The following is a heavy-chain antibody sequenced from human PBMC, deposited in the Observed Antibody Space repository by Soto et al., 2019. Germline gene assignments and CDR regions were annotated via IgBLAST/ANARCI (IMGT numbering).Heavy chain of an antibody. CDR1: GGSFSGYY. Sequence: SETLSLTCAVYGGSFSGYYWSWIRQPPGKGLEWIGEINHSGSTNYNPSLKSRVTISVDTSKNQFSLKLSSVTAADTAVYYCARSRDYGDYRNHNWFDPWGQGTLVTVSS. J-gene: IGHJ5*02. V-gene: IGHV4-34*01. CDR3: ARSRDYGDYRNHNWFDP. CDR2: INHSGST. D-gene: IGHD4-17*01.